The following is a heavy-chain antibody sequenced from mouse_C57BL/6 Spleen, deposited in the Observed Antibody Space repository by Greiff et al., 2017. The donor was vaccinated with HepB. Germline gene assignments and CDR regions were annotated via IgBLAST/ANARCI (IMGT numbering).Heavy chain of an antibody. CDR2: IRSKSSNYAT. CDR3: VRSRVSRNYGYAMDY. V-gene: IGHV10-3*01. D-gene: IGHD2-1*01. J-gene: IGHJ4*01. Sequence: EVQLVESGGGLVQPKGSLKLSCAASGFTFNTYAMHWVRQAPGKGLEWVARIRSKSSNYATYYADSVKDRFTISRDDSQSMLYLQMNNLKPEDTAMYYCVRSRVSRNYGYAMDYWGQGTSVTVSS. CDR1: GFTFNTYA.